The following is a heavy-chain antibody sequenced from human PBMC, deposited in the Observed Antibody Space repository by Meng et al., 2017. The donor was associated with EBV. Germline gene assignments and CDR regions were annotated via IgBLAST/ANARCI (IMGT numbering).Heavy chain of an antibody. J-gene: IGHJ4*02. CDR1: GYTFTGYY. Sequence: QVLWGRAVGEGKKPGASVMVSYNASGYTFTGYYMHWVRQAPGQGLEWMGRINHNSGGTNYAQKFQGRVTMTRDTSISTAYMELSRLRSDDTAVYYCARVGIAVAGTGDYWGQGTLVTVSS. V-gene: IGHV1-2*06. CDR3: ARVGIAVAGTGDY. D-gene: IGHD6-19*01. CDR2: INHNSGGT.